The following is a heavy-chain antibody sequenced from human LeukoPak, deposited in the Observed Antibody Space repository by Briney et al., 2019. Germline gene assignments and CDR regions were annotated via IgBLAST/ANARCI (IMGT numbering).Heavy chain of an antibody. V-gene: IGHV3-21*01. J-gene: IGHJ4*02. D-gene: IGHD3-22*01. CDR3: ARGESSGYYPADY. CDR2: ISSSSSYI. CDR1: GFTFSSYA. Sequence: PGGSLRLSCAASGFTFSSYAVNWVRQAPGKGLEWVSSISSSSSYIYYADSVKGRFTISRDNAKNSLYLQMNSLRAEDTAVYYCARGESSGYYPADYWGQGTLVTVSS.